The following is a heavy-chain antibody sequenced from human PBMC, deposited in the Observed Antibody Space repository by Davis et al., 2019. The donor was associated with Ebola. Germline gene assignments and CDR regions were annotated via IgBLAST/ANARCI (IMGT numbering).Heavy chain of an antibody. CDR2: INPSGGST. J-gene: IGHJ6*02. CDR3: ARVRPPKTTTGGMDV. D-gene: IGHD1-26*01. V-gene: IGHV1-46*01. CDR1: GYTFTSYY. Sequence: SVKVSCKASGYTFTSYYMHWVRQAPGQGLEWMGIINPSGGSTSYAQKFQGRVTMTRDTSTSTVYMELSSLRSEDTAVYYCARVRPPKTTTGGMDVWGQGTTVTVSS.